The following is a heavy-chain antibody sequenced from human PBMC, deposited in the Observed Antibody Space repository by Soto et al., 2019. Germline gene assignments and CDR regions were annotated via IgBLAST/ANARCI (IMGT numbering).Heavy chain of an antibody. D-gene: IGHD3-10*01. CDR2: ISDSGNT. J-gene: IGHJ4*02. V-gene: IGHV4-39*01. CDR1: VGSISSRTHH. Sequence: PSKTLSLTCTVSVGSISSRTHHWLWIRQAPVRGLEWIGTISDSGNTYSNSSLRGRVTISVDPAKNQFSLRLTSVTAADTAVYYCARRGYFGSYHFEYWGRGALVTVSS. CDR3: ARRGYFGSYHFEY.